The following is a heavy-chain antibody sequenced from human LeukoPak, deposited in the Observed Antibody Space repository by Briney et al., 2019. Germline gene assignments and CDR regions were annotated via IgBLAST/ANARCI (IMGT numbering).Heavy chain of an antibody. CDR2: IYHSGST. V-gene: IGHV4-38-2*01. J-gene: IGHJ4*02. Sequence: SETLSLTCAVSGYSISSGYYWGWSRQPPGKGREGIGSIYHSGSTYYNPSLKRGVTISVETTKKHFSLKLRSVTAADTAVYYCAGADTIFGAGPGWWGQGTLVTVSS. CDR1: GYSISSGYY. D-gene: IGHD3-3*01. CDR3: AGADTIFGAGPGW.